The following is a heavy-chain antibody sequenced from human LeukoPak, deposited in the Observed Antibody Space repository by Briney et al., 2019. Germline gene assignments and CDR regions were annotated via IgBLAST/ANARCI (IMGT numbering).Heavy chain of an antibody. CDR1: LYTFTGYF. D-gene: IGHD4-23*01. J-gene: IGHJ4*02. CDR3: ARCAGSGGKVDY. CDR2: TNLNSGGT. Sequence: AVVKVSCMPSLYTFTGYFILWVRPAPRQEVAWVGWTNLNSGGTNYAQKLQGRVNMTRDTSISTAYMELSRLRSDDTAVYYCARCAGSGGKVDYWGQGTLVTVSS. V-gene: IGHV1-2*02.